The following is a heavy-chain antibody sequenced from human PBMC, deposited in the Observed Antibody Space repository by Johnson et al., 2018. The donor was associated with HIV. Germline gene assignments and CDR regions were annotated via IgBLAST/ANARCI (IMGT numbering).Heavy chain of an antibody. CDR2: IYSGGST. CDR1: GFTVSSNY. D-gene: IGHD3-10*01. CDR3: AKDQGWFGEFMNAFDI. V-gene: IGHV3-66*03. J-gene: IGHJ3*02. Sequence: EVQLVESGGGLIQPGGSLRLSCAAFGFTVSSNYMSWVRQAPGKGLEWVSVIYSGGSTYYADSVKGRFTISRDNSKNTLYLQMNSLRAEDTAVYYCAKDQGWFGEFMNAFDIWGQGTMVTVSS.